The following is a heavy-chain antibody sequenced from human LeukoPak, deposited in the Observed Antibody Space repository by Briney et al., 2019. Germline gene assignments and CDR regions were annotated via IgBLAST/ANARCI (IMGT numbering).Heavy chain of an antibody. D-gene: IGHD6-19*01. J-gene: IGHJ4*02. Sequence: ASVKVSCKASGYTFTDYYIHWVRQAPGQGLEWMGLINPSGGGTKYTQKFQGRVTMTRDTSTSTFYMEVSSLRSEDTAVYYCAREPSGIAVAGDYWGQGTLVTVSS. CDR3: AREPSGIAVAGDY. CDR1: GYTFTDYY. V-gene: IGHV1-46*01. CDR2: INPSGGGT.